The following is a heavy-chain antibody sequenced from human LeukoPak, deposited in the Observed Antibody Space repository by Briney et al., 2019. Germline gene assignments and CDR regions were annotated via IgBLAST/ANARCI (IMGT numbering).Heavy chain of an antibody. D-gene: IGHD4-17*01. CDR3: ARGTTVTTEFDY. Sequence: ASVKVSCKASGGTFSSYAISWVRQAPGQGLEWMGGIIPIFGTANYAQKFQGRVTITADESTSTAYMELSSLRSEDTAVYYCARGTTVTTEFDYWGQGTLVTVSS. J-gene: IGHJ4*02. CDR1: GGTFSSYA. CDR2: IIPIFGTA. V-gene: IGHV1-69*13.